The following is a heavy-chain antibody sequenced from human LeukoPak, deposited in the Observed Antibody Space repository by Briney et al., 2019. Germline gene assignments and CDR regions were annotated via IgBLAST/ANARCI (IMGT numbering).Heavy chain of an antibody. CDR1: GFTFSSYW. V-gene: IGHV3-7*02. Sequence: PGGSLRLSCAASGFTFSSYWMSWVRQAPGKGLEWGANIKQDGSDKNYVDSVKGRFTISKDNAKNLLSLEMNGLRAEDTAVYYCATYKHQLRTVYFDYWGQGTLVTVSS. D-gene: IGHD1-1*01. J-gene: IGHJ4*02. CDR3: ATYKHQLRTVYFDY. CDR2: IKQDGSDK.